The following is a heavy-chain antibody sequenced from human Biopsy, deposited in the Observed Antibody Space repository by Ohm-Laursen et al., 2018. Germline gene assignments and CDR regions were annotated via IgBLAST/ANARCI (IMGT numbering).Heavy chain of an antibody. CDR3: AKARSGSSNSCYNY. V-gene: IGHV3-23*01. J-gene: IGHJ4*02. CDR2: ISDSGGST. D-gene: IGHD2-2*02. CDR1: GFIFSSYA. Sequence: GSLRLFCAASGFIFSSYAMSWVRQAPGKGLEWVSGISDSGGSTYYADSVKGRFTISRDNSKNTLYLEMNSLRAEDTAIYYCAKARSGSSNSCYNYWGQGTLVIVSS.